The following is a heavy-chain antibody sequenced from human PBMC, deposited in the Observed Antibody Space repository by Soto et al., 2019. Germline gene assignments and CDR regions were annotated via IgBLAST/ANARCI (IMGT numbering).Heavy chain of an antibody. D-gene: IGHD3-10*01. CDR1: GGTFSSYT. CDR2: IIPILGIA. CDR3: ASRYGSGSYYDAFDI. J-gene: IGHJ3*02. V-gene: IGHV1-69*02. Sequence: QVQLVQSGAEVKKPGSSVKVSCKASGGTFSSYTISWVRQAPGQGLEWMGRIIPILGIANYAQKFQGRVTFTADKSTSTAYMELSSLRSEDTAVYYCASRYGSGSYYDAFDIWGQGTMVTVSS.